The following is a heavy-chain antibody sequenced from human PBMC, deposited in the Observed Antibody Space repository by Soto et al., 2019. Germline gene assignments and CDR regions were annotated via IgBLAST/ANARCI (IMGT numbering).Heavy chain of an antibody. V-gene: IGHV4-31*03. D-gene: IGHD2-21*01. J-gene: IGHJ5*02. CDR1: GAALNSGNYY. Sequence: TLSLTCSVSGAALNSGNYYWSWIRQVPGKGLEWIGHIYVTGAVDYDPSLRDRITISQDTSERQFSLNLRLVTAADTAVYYCARLRIATNNYKWFDHWGKGTLVTVS. CDR2: IYVTGAV. CDR3: ARLRIATNNYKWFDH.